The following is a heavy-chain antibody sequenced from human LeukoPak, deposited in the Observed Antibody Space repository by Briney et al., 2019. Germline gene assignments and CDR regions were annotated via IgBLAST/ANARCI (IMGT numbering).Heavy chain of an antibody. D-gene: IGHD1-26*01. Sequence: GGSLRLSCAASGFTFSGYWMSWVRQAPGKGLEWVAVIWYDGSNKYYADSVKGRFTISRDNSKNTLYLQMNSLRAEDTAVYYCASIEVGWGQGTLVTVSS. J-gene: IGHJ4*02. CDR2: IWYDGSNK. CDR3: ASIEVG. V-gene: IGHV3-33*08. CDR1: GFTFSGYW.